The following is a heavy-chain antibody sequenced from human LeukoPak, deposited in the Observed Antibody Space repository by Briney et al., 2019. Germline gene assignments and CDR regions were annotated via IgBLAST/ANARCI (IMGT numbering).Heavy chain of an antibody. Sequence: GGSLRLSCAASGFTFSSYSMNWVRQAPGKGLEWVSSISSSSSYIYYADSVKGRFTISRDNAKNSLYLQMNSLRAEDTAVYYYARDGVVVAATGDNWFDPWGQGTLVTVSS. V-gene: IGHV3-21*01. CDR3: ARDGVVVAATGDNWFDP. CDR1: GFTFSSYS. CDR2: ISSSSSYI. J-gene: IGHJ5*02. D-gene: IGHD2-15*01.